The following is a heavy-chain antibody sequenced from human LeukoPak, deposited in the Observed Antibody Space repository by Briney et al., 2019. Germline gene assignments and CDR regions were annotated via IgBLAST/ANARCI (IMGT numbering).Heavy chain of an antibody. Sequence: GGSLRLSCVASGFTFTKYGVHWVRQAPGKGLEWVAVIWYDGSYEYYGDSVKGRFAISRDNSKNTVYLQMNSLRAGDTAVYFCARGGSCLAVRGLIDTWGQGTVV. CDR2: IWYDGSYE. J-gene: IGHJ5*02. D-gene: IGHD1-26*01. CDR3: ARGGSCLAVRGLIDT. CDR1: GFTFTKYG. V-gene: IGHV3-33*01.